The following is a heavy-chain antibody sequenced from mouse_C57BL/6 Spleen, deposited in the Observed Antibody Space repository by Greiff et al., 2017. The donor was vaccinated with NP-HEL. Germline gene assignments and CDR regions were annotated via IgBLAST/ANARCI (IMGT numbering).Heavy chain of an antibody. V-gene: IGHV5-16*01. CDR2: INYDGSST. J-gene: IGHJ2*01. D-gene: IGHD2-3*01. CDR3: ARVRGYYDY. Sequence: EVKVVESEGGLVQPGSSMKLSCTASGFTFSDYYMAWVRPVPEKGLEWVANINYDGSSTYYLDSLKSRFIISRDNAKNILYLQMSSLKSEDTATYYCARVRGYYDYWGQGTTLTVSS. CDR1: GFTFSDYY.